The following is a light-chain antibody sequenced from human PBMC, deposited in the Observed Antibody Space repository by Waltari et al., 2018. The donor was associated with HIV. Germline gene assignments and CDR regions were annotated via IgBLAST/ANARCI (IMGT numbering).Light chain of an antibody. Sequence: QPVLTQPSFLSASPGASASSTCTLRSGTSFRASRIYLYQQTSGSPPQYLLRYKSDSYKQQCSGVPSRFSGSKDASANAGILLISVLQSEDVADYYCMIWHSSAGVFGGGTKLTVL. J-gene: IGLJ3*02. CDR2: YKSDSYK. CDR1: SGTSFRASR. CDR3: MIWHSSAGV. V-gene: IGLV5-45*02.